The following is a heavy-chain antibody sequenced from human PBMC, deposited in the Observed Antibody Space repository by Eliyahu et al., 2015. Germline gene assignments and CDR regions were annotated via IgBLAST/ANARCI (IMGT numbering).Heavy chain of an antibody. CDR1: GGSFSGYY. Sequence: QVQLQQWGAGLLKPSETLSLTCAVYGGSFSGYYWSWIRQPPGKGLEWIGEINHSGSTNYNPSLKSRVTISVDTSKNQFSLKLSSVTAADTAVYYCARGGEDGDLPYYFDYWGQGTLVTVSS. CDR3: ARGGEDGDLPYYFDY. CDR2: INHSGST. J-gene: IGHJ4*02. D-gene: IGHD4-17*01. V-gene: IGHV4-34*01.